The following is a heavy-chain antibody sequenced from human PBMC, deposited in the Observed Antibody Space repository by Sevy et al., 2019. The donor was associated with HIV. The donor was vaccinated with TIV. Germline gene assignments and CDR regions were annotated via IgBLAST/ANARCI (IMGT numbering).Heavy chain of an antibody. CDR3: ATQQQLVLFDAFDI. J-gene: IGHJ3*02. Sequence: GGSLRLSCAASGFTFSSYAMSWVRQAPGKGLEWVSAISGSGYSTYYADSVKGRFTISRDNSKNTPYLQMNSLRAEDTAVYFCATQQQLVLFDAFDIWGQGTMVTVSS. V-gene: IGHV3-23*01. D-gene: IGHD6-13*01. CDR1: GFTFSSYA. CDR2: ISGSGYST.